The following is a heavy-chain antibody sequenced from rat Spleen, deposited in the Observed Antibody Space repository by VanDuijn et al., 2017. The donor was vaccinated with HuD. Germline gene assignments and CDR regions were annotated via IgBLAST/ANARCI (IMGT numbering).Heavy chain of an antibody. CDR3: ARLITIAAIWTGYFDY. CDR1: GYSITSNY. Sequence: EVQLQESGPGLVKPSQSLSLTCSVTGYSITSNYWGWIRNFPGNKMEWIGHINYNDRTSYNPSLKSRISITRDTSKNQFFLQLNSVTTEDTATYYCARLITIAAIWTGYFDYWGQGVMVTVSS. CDR2: INYNDRT. J-gene: IGHJ2*01. V-gene: IGHV3-1*01. D-gene: IGHD1-2*01.